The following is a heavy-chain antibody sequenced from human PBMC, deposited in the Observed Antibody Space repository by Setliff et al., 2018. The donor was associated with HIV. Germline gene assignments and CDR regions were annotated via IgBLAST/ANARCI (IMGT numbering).Heavy chain of an antibody. Sequence: SETLSLTCTVSGGSIRSHYWSWIRQPPGKRLEWIGCIYYSGGTNYNPSLKSRVTISVDTAKNQFSLKLSSVTAADTAVYYCARLRGSYDFSNWFDPWGQGTQVTVSS. V-gene: IGHV4-59*11. J-gene: IGHJ5*02. CDR2: IYYSGGT. CDR3: ARLRGSYDFSNWFDP. D-gene: IGHD3-3*01. CDR1: GGSIRSHY.